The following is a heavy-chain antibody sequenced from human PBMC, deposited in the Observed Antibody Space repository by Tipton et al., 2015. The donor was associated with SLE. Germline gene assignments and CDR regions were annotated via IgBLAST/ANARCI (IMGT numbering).Heavy chain of an antibody. CDR1: GYSISSGYY. CDR2: IYHSGST. D-gene: IGHD4-23*01. V-gene: IGHV4-38-2*01. J-gene: IGHJ4*02. CDR3: ARAYGGNFYY. Sequence: TLSLTCAVSGYSISSGYYWGWIRQPPGKGLEWIGSIYHSGSTYYNPSLKSRVTISVDTSKNQFSLKLSSVTAADTAVYYCARAYGGNFYYWGQGTLVTVSS.